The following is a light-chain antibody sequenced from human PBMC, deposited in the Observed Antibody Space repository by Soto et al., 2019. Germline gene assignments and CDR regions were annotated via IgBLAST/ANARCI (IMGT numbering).Light chain of an antibody. CDR3: SSCTSSSTPVV. V-gene: IGLV2-14*01. Sequence: QSALTQPASVSGSPGQSITISCTGTSSDVGGYNCVSWYQQHPGKAPKLMIYEVNNRPSGVSTRFSGSKSGNTASLTISGLQAEDEADYYCSSCTSSSTPVVFGGGTQLTVL. CDR1: SSDVGGYNC. J-gene: IGLJ2*01. CDR2: EVN.